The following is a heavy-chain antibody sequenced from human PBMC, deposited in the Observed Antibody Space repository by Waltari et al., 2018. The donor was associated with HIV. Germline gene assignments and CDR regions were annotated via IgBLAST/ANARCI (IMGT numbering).Heavy chain of an antibody. V-gene: IGHV3-23*01. Sequence: EVQLLESGGGLVQPGGSLRLSCVGSGFTFRNYGMTWVRQAPGKGLECVSGLSGSGGSTHYADSVKGRFTISRDNSNNTSYLQMNSLRAEDTAVYYCAIQYNPLNNYYYGMDVWGQGTTVTVSS. CDR1: GFTFRNYG. D-gene: IGHD1-1*01. CDR3: AIQYNPLNNYYYGMDV. J-gene: IGHJ6*02. CDR2: LSGSGGST.